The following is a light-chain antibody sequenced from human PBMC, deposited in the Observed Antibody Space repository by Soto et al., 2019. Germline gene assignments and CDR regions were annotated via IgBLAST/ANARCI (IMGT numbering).Light chain of an antibody. J-gene: IGKJ2*01. CDR2: GAS. CDR1: QSVSSNY. V-gene: IGKV3-20*01. CDR3: QQYGSSPYT. Sequence: EIVLTQSPGTLSLSPGERATLSCRASQSVSSNYLAWYQQKPGQAPRLFISGASSRATGIPDRFSGSGTGTDFTLTISRLEPEDFAVYYCQQYGSSPYTFGQGTKLEIK.